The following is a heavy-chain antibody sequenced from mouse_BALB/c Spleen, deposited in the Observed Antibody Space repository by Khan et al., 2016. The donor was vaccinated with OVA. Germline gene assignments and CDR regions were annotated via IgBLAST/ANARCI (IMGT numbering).Heavy chain of an antibody. Sequence: QIQLVQSGPDLKKPGETVKISCKASGYTFTNYGINWVKQAPGKGLKWMGWIYTYTGEPTYADDFKGRFAFSLETSASTAYLQINNLKNEDKATYFCVRGGRRAMDYWGQGTSVTVSS. J-gene: IGHJ4*01. D-gene: IGHD3-3*01. V-gene: IGHV9-1*02. CDR1: GYTFTNYG. CDR2: IYTYTGEP. CDR3: VRGGRRAMDY.